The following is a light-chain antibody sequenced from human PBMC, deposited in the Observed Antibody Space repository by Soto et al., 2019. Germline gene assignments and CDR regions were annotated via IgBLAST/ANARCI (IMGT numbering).Light chain of an antibody. V-gene: IGKV3-15*01. CDR2: AAS. Sequence: ERVVTHAQTSFPGATADGASLSLRASETVSTNLAWYQQKPGQAPRLLIYAASTRATGVPARFSGSGSGTELTLTISSLQSEDVAAYYCQQDENWTWKFDQGTKVDI. CDR1: ETVSTN. CDR3: QQDENWTWK. J-gene: IGKJ1*01.